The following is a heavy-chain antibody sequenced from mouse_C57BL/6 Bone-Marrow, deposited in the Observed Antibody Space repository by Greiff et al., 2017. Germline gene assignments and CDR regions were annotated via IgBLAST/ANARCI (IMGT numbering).Heavy chain of an antibody. J-gene: IGHJ2*01. CDR3: ARHNY. CDR2: ISSGGSYT. V-gene: IGHV5-6*01. CDR1: GFTFSSYG. Sequence: EVQLVESGGDLVKPGGSLKLSCAASGFTFSSYGMSWVRQTPDKRLEWVATISSGGSYTYYPDSVKGRFTISRDNAKNTLYLQMSILKSEATAMYCCARHNYWGQGTTLTVSS.